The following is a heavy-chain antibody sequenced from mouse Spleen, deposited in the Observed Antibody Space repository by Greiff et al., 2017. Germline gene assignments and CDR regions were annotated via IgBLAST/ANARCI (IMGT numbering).Heavy chain of an antibody. J-gene: IGHJ4*01. CDR3: ASWNWDRAMDY. Sequence: QVQLKQPGAELVKPGASVKLSCKASGYTFTSYWMQWVKQRPGQGLEWIGEIDPSDSYTNYNQKFKGKATLTVDTSSSTAYMQLSSLTSEDSAVYYCASWNWDRAMDYWGQGTSVTVSS. CDR2: IDPSDSYT. D-gene: IGHD4-1*01. V-gene: IGHV1-50*01. CDR1: GYTFTSYW.